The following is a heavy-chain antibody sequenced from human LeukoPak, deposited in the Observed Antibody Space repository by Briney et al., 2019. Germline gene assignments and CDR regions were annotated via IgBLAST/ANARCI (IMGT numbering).Heavy chain of an antibody. D-gene: IGHD1-1*01. CDR1: GFTFRNSV. CDR3: VSPSRLGTTLYFDW. V-gene: IGHV3-23*01. CDR2: IRGADSGT. Sequence: GGSLRLSCAASGFTFRNSVMTWVRQAPGKGLEWVSAIRGADSGTYYADSVEGRFSISRDNSKNTVYLQMNSLRVEDTAVYYCVSPSRLGTTLYFDWWGQGTLVTVSA. J-gene: IGHJ4*02.